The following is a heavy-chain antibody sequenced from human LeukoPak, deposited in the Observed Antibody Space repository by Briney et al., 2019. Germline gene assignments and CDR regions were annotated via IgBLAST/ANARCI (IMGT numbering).Heavy chain of an antibody. J-gene: IGHJ5*02. D-gene: IGHD2-21*02. Sequence: PSETLSLTCTVSGGSISSSSYYWGWIRQPPGKGLEWIGSIYYSGSTYYNPSLKSRVTISVDTSKNQSSLKLSSVTAADTAVYYCARHDIVVVTAGFDPWGQGTLVTVSS. V-gene: IGHV4-39*01. CDR3: ARHDIVVVTAGFDP. CDR2: IYYSGST. CDR1: GGSISSSSYY.